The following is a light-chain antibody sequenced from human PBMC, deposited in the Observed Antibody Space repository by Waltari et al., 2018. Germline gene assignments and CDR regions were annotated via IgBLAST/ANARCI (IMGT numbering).Light chain of an antibody. CDR1: GSDIGGFNS. CDR3: CSYTTTTTWV. CDR2: GVS. V-gene: IGLV2-14*03. J-gene: IGLJ3*02. Sequence: QSALTQPASVSGSPGQSITISCSGTGSDIGGFNSVSWYQQRPGKAPKLLIYGVSQRPSGVSDRFSGSKSGNRASLTISGLQAEDDSDYYCCSYTTTTTWVFGGGTKLTVL.